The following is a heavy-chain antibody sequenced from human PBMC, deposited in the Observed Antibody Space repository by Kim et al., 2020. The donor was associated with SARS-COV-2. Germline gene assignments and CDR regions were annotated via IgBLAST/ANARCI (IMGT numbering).Heavy chain of an antibody. D-gene: IGHD3-10*01. Sequence: SETLSLTCAVYGGSFSGYYWSWIRQPPGKGLEWIGEINHSGSTNYNPSLKSRVTISVDTSKNQFSLKLSSVTAADTAVYYCARAQGSGESHLKYGMDVWGQGTTVTVSS. V-gene: IGHV4-34*01. CDR2: INHSGST. CDR1: GGSFSGYY. CDR3: ARAQGSGESHLKYGMDV. J-gene: IGHJ6*02.